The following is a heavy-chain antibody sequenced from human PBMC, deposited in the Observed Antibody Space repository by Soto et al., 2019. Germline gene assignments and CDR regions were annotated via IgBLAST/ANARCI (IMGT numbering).Heavy chain of an antibody. Sequence: RASVKVSCKASGYTFTSYGISWVRQAPGQGLEWMGWISAYNGNTNYAQKLQGRVTMTTDTSTSTAYMELRSLRSDDTAVYYCARDLQSVVAAESSFDYWGQGTLVTVSS. D-gene: IGHD2-15*01. CDR2: ISAYNGNT. V-gene: IGHV1-18*01. CDR1: GYTFTSYG. J-gene: IGHJ4*02. CDR3: ARDLQSVVAAESSFDY.